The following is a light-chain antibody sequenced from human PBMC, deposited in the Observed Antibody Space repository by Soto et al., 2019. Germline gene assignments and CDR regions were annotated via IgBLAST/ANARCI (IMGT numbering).Light chain of an antibody. CDR2: GAF. CDR1: PSFANF. V-gene: IGKV3-11*01. Sequence: EIVLTQSPATLSFSPVERATLSFSSIPSFANFVAWYQQKPCQAHRLLIYGAFKRATGIQARFSGSGSGTDFTLTIRSLEPEDSAVYYCQQRNIWPPVTFGHGTRLEI. CDR3: QQRNIWPPVT. J-gene: IGKJ5*01.